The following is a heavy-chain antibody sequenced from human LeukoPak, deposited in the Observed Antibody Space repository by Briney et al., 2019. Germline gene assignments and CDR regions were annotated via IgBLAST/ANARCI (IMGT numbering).Heavy chain of an antibody. CDR2: ISGSGGTT. V-gene: IGHV3-23*01. J-gene: IGHJ4*02. Sequence: GGSLRLSCAASGFTFRSPAMSWVRQGPGKGREWVSGISGSGGTTYYADSVKGRFTISRDNSKNTLYLQMNSLRAEDTAVYYCAKDPWGTGDVYWGQGTLVTVSS. CDR3: AKDPWGTGDVY. D-gene: IGHD7-27*01. CDR1: GFTFRSPA.